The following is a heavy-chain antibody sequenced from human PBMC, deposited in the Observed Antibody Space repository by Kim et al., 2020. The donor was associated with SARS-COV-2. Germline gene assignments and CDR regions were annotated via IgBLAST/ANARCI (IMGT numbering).Heavy chain of an antibody. J-gene: IGHJ4*02. V-gene: IGHV3-30*04. CDR2: ISYDGCNK. D-gene: IGHD3-16*01. CDR3: ARDLLAFGGVITY. CDR1: GFTFSSYA. Sequence: GGSLRLSCAASGFTFSSYAMHWVRQAPGKGLEWVAVISYDGCNKYYADSVKGRFTISRDNSKNTLYLQMNSLRAEDTAVYYCARDLLAFGGVITYWGQGTLVTVSS.